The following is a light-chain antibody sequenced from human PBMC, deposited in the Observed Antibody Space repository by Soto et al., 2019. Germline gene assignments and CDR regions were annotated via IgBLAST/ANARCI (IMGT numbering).Light chain of an antibody. Sequence: EIVMAQSPATLAVSPGERGTFSCRASQNVYNKLAWYQHKPGQAPRLLISGASTGATGVPPRFSGSGSGTDFTLTVNSLQSEDIAVYYCQQYHNWPVTFGGGTKV. CDR2: GAS. V-gene: IGKV3-15*01. CDR1: QNVYNK. CDR3: QQYHNWPVT. J-gene: IGKJ4*01.